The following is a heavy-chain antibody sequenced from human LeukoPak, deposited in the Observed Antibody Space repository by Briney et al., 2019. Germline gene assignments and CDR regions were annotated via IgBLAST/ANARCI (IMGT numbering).Heavy chain of an antibody. V-gene: IGHV4-30-4*01. CDR2: IYYSGST. CDR1: GGSISSGDYY. D-gene: IGHD2-2*01. Sequence: PSQTLSLTRTVSGGSISSGDYYWSWIRQPPGKGLEWIGYIYYSGSTYYNPSLKSRVTISVDTSKNQFSLKLSSVTAADTAVYYCARDRPPCYGFDYWGQGTLVTVSS. CDR3: ARDRPPCYGFDY. J-gene: IGHJ4*02.